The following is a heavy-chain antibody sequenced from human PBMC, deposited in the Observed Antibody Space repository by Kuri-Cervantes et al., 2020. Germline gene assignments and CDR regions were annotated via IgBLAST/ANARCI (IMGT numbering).Heavy chain of an antibody. D-gene: IGHD3-10*01. CDR2: IYYSGST. CDR1: GGSTSSYY. Sequence: GSLRLSCTVSGGSTSSYYWSWIRQPPGKGLEWIGYIYYSGSTNYNPSLKSRVTISVDTSKNQFSLKLSSVTAADTAVYYCASITPPIPMDDAFDIWGQGTMVTVSS. V-gene: IGHV4-59*01. J-gene: IGHJ3*02. CDR3: ASITPPIPMDDAFDI.